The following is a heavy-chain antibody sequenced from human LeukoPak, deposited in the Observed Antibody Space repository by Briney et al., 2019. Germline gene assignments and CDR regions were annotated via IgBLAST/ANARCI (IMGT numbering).Heavy chain of an antibody. Sequence: PGGSLRLSCAASGFTFSSYSMNWVRQAPGEGLEWVSYISSLSGTIYYADSVKGRFTIFRDNSKNTLFLQMTSLRSEDTAVYYCAKDVMHYGSGRPFYMDVWGRGTTVTISS. CDR2: ISSLSGTI. J-gene: IGHJ6*03. D-gene: IGHD3-10*01. CDR3: AKDVMHYGSGRPFYMDV. CDR1: GFTFSSYS. V-gene: IGHV3-48*04.